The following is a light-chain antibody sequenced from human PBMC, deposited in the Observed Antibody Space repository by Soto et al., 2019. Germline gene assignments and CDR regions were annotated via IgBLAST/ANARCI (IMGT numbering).Light chain of an antibody. Sequence: DIQMTQSPSSLSASVGDRVTITCRASQDIRSDLGWFQQKPGKAPKRLIYAASTLESGVPSRFSGSRSGTEFTLTISSLQTDDFASYYCLHYSTYPLTFGGGTRWIS. CDR3: LHYSTYPLT. CDR1: QDIRSD. CDR2: AAS. V-gene: IGKV1-17*01. J-gene: IGKJ4*01.